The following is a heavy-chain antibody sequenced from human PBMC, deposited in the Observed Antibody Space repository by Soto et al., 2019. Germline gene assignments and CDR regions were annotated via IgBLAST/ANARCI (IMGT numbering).Heavy chain of an antibody. Sequence: SATLSLTCAVSGGSISSGGYSWSWIRQPPGKGLEWIGYIYHSGSTYYNPSLKSRVTISVDRSKNQFSLKLSSVTAADTAVYYCARVDTAMVTLDYWGQGTLVTVSS. CDR3: ARVDTAMVTLDY. CDR2: IYHSGST. D-gene: IGHD5-18*01. CDR1: GGSISSGGYS. V-gene: IGHV4-30-2*01. J-gene: IGHJ4*02.